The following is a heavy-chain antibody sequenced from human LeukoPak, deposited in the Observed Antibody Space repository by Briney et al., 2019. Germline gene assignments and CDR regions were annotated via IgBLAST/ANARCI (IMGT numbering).Heavy chain of an antibody. CDR3: AKGTKPVMTIPDY. CDR1: GFTFSDYY. CDR2: ISGRGIII. V-gene: IGHV3-11*01. D-gene: IGHD1/OR15-1a*01. Sequence: GGSLRLSCAASGFTFSDYYMSWVRQAPGKGLEWVSYISGRGIIIYYADSVKGRFTISRDNAKNSLYLQLNSVRAEDTAVYYCAKGTKPVMTIPDYWGQGILVTVSS. J-gene: IGHJ4*02.